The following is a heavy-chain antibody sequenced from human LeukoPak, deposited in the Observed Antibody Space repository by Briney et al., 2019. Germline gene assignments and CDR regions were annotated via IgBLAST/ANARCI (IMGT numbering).Heavy chain of an antibody. CDR1: GFTFSSYW. V-gene: IGHV3-7*01. D-gene: IGHD3-3*01. CDR2: IKQDGSEK. J-gene: IGHJ5*02. Sequence: PGGSLRLSCAASGFTFSSYWMSRVRQAPEKGLERVANIKQDGSEKYYVDSVKGRFTISRDNAKNSLYLQMNSLRAEDTAVYYCARDQLRFLEWLFAGFDPWGQGTLVTVSS. CDR3: ARDQLRFLEWLFAGFDP.